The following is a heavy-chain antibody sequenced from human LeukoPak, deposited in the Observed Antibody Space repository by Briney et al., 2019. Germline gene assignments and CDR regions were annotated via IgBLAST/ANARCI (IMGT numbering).Heavy chain of an antibody. D-gene: IGHD6-13*01. J-gene: IGHJ4*02. V-gene: IGHV3-23*01. CDR1: GFTFSNSA. Sequence: GGSLRLSCAASGFTFSNSAMSWVRQAPGKGLEWVSGISGSGGSTYYADSAKGRFTISRDNSKNTLYLQMNSLRAEDTAVYYCAKDSRIAAAGTDCWGQGTLVTVSS. CDR2: ISGSGGST. CDR3: AKDSRIAAAGTDC.